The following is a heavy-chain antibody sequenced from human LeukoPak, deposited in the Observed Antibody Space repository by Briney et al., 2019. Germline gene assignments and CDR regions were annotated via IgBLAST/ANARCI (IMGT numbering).Heavy chain of an antibody. CDR3: AKDYQVVPAAMPDY. J-gene: IGHJ4*02. D-gene: IGHD2-2*01. CDR2: ISYDGSNK. CDR1: GFTFSSYG. Sequence: PGRSLRLSCAASGFTFSSYGMHWVRQAPGKGLEWVAVISYDGSNKYYADSVKGRFTISRDNSKNTLYLQMNSLRAEDTAVYYCAKDYQVVPAAMPDYWGQGTLVTVSS. V-gene: IGHV3-30*18.